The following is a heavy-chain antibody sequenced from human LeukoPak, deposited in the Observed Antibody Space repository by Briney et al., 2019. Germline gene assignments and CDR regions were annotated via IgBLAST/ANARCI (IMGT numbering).Heavy chain of an antibody. J-gene: IGHJ4*02. V-gene: IGHV3-74*01. CDR1: GFTFSSYW. CDR2: INGDGGST. D-gene: IGHD3-16*01. Sequence: SGGSLRFSGVASGFTFSSYWIHWVRQAPGKGLVWVSRINGDGGSTDYADSVKGRFTISRDNAKNTLYLQMNSLRAEDTAVYYCVRGGVDYWGQGTLVTVSS. CDR3: VRGGVDY.